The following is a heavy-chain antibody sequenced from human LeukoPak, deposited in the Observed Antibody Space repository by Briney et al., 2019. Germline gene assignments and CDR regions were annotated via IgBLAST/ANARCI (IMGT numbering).Heavy chain of an antibody. CDR3: ARVESYDRSGYSRNNGDALDI. CDR1: GGSINNYY. J-gene: IGHJ3*02. CDR2: IYYRGST. Sequence: PSETLSLTCTVSGGSINNYYWSWIRQPPGKGLEWIGYIYYRGSTNYNPSLKSRVTISVDTSKNQFSLKLSSVTAADSAVYYCARVESYDRSGYSRNNGDALDIWGQGTMVTVSS. V-gene: IGHV4-59*01. D-gene: IGHD3-22*01.